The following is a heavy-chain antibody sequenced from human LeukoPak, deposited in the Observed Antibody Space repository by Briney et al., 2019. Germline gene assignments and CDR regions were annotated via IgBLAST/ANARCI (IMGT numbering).Heavy chain of an antibody. J-gene: IGHJ4*02. CDR2: ISYDGSNK. Sequence: PGRSLRLSCAASGFTFSSYGMHWVRQAPGKGLEWVAVISYDGSNKYYADSVKGRFTISRDNAKNSLYLQMNSLRAEDTVVYYCARVRSPRYFDYWGQGTLVTVSS. V-gene: IGHV3-30*03. CDR3: ARVRSPRYFDY. CDR1: GFTFSSYG.